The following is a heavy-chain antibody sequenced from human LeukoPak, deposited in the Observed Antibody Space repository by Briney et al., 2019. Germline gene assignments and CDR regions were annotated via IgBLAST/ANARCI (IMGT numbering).Heavy chain of an antibody. CDR2: IRYDGGDE. V-gene: IGHV3-30*02. CDR3: AKYRHGAYGSFFDY. CDR1: GFTFSSYS. J-gene: IGHJ4*02. D-gene: IGHD4-17*01. Sequence: GGSLRLSCAASGFTFSSYSMHWVRQAPGKGLEWVAFIRYDGGDEKYADSVKGRFTVSRDNSKNTLYLQMNSLRVEDTAVYYCAKYRHGAYGSFFDYWDQGTLVTVSS.